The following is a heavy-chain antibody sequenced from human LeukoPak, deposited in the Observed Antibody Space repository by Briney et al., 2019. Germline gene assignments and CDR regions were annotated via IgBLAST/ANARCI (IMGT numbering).Heavy chain of an antibody. D-gene: IGHD3-22*01. J-gene: IGHJ1*01. V-gene: IGHV3-23*01. Sequence: GGSLRLSCAASGFTFSSYAMSWVRQAPGKGPEWVSAISGSGGSTYYADSVKGRFTISRDNSKNTLYLQMNSLRAEDTAVYYCAKRGYDSSGYYFIAAHEYFQHWGQGTLVTVSS. CDR2: ISGSGGST. CDR3: AKRGYDSSGYYFIAAHEYFQH. CDR1: GFTFSSYA.